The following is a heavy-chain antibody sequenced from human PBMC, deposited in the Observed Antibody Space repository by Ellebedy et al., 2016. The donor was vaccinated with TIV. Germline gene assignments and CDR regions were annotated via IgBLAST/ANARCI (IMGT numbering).Heavy chain of an antibody. CDR2: FYFSGNT. Sequence: MPSETLSLTFTVSGGSISPTADYWAWIRQPTGKGLEWIGSFYFSGNTFYKPSLKSRVNISVETSKKPFSLKLNSVTDADTARYYSVIGSRVEKWFDPWGQGTLVTVSS. CDR3: VIGSRVEKWFDP. D-gene: IGHD2-15*01. V-gene: IGHV4-39*07. CDR1: GGSISPTADY. J-gene: IGHJ5*02.